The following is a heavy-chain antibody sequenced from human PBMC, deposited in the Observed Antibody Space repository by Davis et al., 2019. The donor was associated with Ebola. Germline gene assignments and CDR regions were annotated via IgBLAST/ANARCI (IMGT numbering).Heavy chain of an antibody. CDR1: RGTFSSYA. V-gene: IGHV1-18*01. CDR3: ARDRSGYDPHFDY. J-gene: IGHJ4*02. Sequence: ASVHVSCKASRGTFSSYAISWVRQPPGQGLEWMGWISAYNGNTNYAQKLQGRVTITADKSTSTAYMELSSLRSEDTAVYYCARDRSGYDPHFDYWGQGTLVTVSS. D-gene: IGHD5-12*01. CDR2: ISAYNGNT.